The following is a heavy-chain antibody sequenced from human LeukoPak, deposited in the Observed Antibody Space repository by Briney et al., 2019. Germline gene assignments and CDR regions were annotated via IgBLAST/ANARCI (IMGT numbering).Heavy chain of an antibody. CDR3: ARRQGCSSTSCPPDS. Sequence: PGESLKISCRCSGYSFTTYWIGWVRQMPGKGLEWMGIIYPGDSDTRYSPSFQGQVTMSADKSINTAYLQWSSLKASDTAMYYCARRQGCSSTSCPPDSWGQGTLVTVSS. D-gene: IGHD2-2*01. CDR2: IYPGDSDT. J-gene: IGHJ4*02. CDR1: GYSFTTYW. V-gene: IGHV5-51*01.